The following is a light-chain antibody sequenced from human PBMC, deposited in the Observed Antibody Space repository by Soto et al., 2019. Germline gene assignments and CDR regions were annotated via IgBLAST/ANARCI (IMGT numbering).Light chain of an antibody. J-gene: IGKJ5*01. CDR2: AAS. Sequence: DIHMTQSPSTLSASVGDRVTITCRASQTISNYLNWYQQKPGKAPKLLIYAASTLQSGVPSRFSGSGSGTDFTLTISTLQPEDFATHYCQQANSFPLNFGQGTRLEIK. CDR1: QTISNY. CDR3: QQANSFPLN. V-gene: IGKV1-39*01.